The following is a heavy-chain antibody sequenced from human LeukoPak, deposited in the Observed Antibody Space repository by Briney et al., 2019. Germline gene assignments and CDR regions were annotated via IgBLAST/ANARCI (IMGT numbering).Heavy chain of an antibody. CDR2: IYHSGST. V-gene: IGHV4-39*07. D-gene: IGHD3-22*01. Sequence: SETLSLTCTVSGGSISSRIYFWGWIRQPPGKGLEWIGSIYHSGSTYYNPSLKSRVTISVDTSKNQFSLKLSSVTAADTAVYYCARGGYYYDSSGRNFDYWGQGTLVTVSS. CDR1: GGSISSRIYF. J-gene: IGHJ4*02. CDR3: ARGGYYYDSSGRNFDY.